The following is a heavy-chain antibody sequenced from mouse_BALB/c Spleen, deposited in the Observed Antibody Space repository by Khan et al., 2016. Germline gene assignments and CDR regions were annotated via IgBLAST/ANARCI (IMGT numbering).Heavy chain of an antibody. J-gene: IGHJ2*01. CDR1: GFNIKDTY. CDR2: IDPGNGNA. Sequence: VQLQQSGAELVKPGASVKLSCTASGFNIKDTYMHWVRQRPEQGLEWIGRIDPGNGNARYDAKFQDEATITEDTSSNTAYLQLSSLTSKDPGVYYCTRRGRAYYYGSSYGYWGQGTTLTVSS. D-gene: IGHD1-1*01. V-gene: IGHV14-3*02. CDR3: TRRGRAYYYGSSYGY.